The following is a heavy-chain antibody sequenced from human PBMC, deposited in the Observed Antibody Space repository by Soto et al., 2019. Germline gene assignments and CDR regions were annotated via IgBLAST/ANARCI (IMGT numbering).Heavy chain of an antibody. CDR1: GGSISSYY. J-gene: IGHJ4*02. V-gene: IGHV4-59*01. CDR3: ARASDYYDSSGYYPSFDY. D-gene: IGHD3-22*01. Sequence: SETLSLTCPVSGGSISSYYWSWIRQPPGKGLEWIGYIYYSGSTNYNPSLKSRVTISVDTSKNQFSLKLSSVTAADTAVYYCARASDYYDSSGYYPSFDYWGQGTLVTVSS. CDR2: IYYSGST.